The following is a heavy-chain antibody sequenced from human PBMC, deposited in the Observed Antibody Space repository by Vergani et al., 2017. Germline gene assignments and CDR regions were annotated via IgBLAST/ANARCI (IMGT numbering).Heavy chain of an antibody. V-gene: IGHV3-33*06. CDR1: GFTFSSYG. J-gene: IGHJ4*02. CDR2: IWYDGSNK. D-gene: IGHD3-10*01. Sequence: QVQLVESGGGVVQPGGSLRLSCAASGFTFSSYGMHWVRQAPGKGLEWVAVIWYDGSNKYYADSVKGRFTISRDNSKNTLYLQMNSLRAEDTAVYYCAKAIGTLWFGELSGFDYWGQGTLVTVSS. CDR3: AKAIGTLWFGELSGFDY.